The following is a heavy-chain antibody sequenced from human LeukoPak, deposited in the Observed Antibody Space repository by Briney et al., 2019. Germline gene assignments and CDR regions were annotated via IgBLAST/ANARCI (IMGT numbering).Heavy chain of an antibody. D-gene: IGHD1-7*01. CDR2: ISSSSSHI. CDR3: ARECVGNSDFDY. J-gene: IGHJ4*02. V-gene: IGHV3-21*01. Sequence: GGSLRLSCAASGFTFSSCSMNWVRQAPGKGLDWVSSISSSSSHIYYADSVKGRFTISRDNAKNSLYLQMNSLRAEDTALYYCARECVGNSDFDYWGRGTLVTVSS. CDR1: GFTFSSCS.